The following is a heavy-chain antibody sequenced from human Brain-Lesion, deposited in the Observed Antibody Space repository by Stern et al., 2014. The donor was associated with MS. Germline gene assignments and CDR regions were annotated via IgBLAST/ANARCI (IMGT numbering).Heavy chain of an antibody. D-gene: IGHD3-3*01. J-gene: IGHJ6*02. Sequence: VQLVQSGGGLVQPGGSLTISCTAAGFTFGNHWMTWVRQAPGKGLEWVANINEDGTEKNYVDSVKGRFNISRDNARNSLYLQMNSLRVEDTALYYCARVYNTIYGIVTQRGSGMDVWGQGTTVIVSS. V-gene: IGHV3-7*01. CDR3: ARVYNTIYGIVTQRGSGMDV. CDR2: INEDGTEK. CDR1: GFTFGNHW.